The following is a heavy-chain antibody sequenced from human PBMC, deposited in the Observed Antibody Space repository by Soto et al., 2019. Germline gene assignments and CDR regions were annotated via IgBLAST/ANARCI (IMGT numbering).Heavy chain of an antibody. CDR2: IISSSSYI. Sequence: EVQLVESGGGLVKPGGSLRLSCAASGFTFSSSIMNWVRHVPGKGLEWVSSIISSSSYISYADSVTGRFTISRDNANNSLDLQMNSLRAEGTAVYYCARVGGQLVPGVDYWGQGTLVTVSS. V-gene: IGHV3-21*01. J-gene: IGHJ4*02. D-gene: IGHD6-6*01. CDR1: GFTFSSSI. CDR3: ARVGGQLVPGVDY.